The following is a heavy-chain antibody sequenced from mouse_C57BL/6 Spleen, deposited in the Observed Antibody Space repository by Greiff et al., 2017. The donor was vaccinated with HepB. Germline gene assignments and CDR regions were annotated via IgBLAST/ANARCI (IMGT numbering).Heavy chain of an antibody. CDR2: IDPEDGET. CDR3: AAEGYDYDGFDC. J-gene: IGHJ2*01. CDR1: GFNITGYY. D-gene: IGHD2-4*01. Sequence: VQLQQSGAELVKPGASVKLSCTASGFNITGYYMHWVKQRTEQGLEWIGRIDPEDGETKYAPKFQGKATITADTSSNTAYLQLSSLTSEDSAVCYGAAEGYDYDGFDCWGKGTTLTVAS. V-gene: IGHV14-2*01.